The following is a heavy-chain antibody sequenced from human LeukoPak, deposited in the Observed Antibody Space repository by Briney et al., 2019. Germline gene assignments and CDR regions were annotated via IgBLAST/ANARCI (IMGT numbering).Heavy chain of an antibody. CDR2: IIPIFGTA. J-gene: IGHJ6*03. D-gene: IGHD2-2*01. Sequence: ASVKVSCKASLGTFSSYAISWVRQAPGQGLEWMGGIIPIFGTANYAQKFQGRVTITADESTSTAYMELSSLRSEDTAVYYCAREVQVVPAATHYYYYYMDVWGKGTTVTVSS. CDR3: AREVQVVPAATHYYYYYMDV. V-gene: IGHV1-69*13. CDR1: LGTFSSYA.